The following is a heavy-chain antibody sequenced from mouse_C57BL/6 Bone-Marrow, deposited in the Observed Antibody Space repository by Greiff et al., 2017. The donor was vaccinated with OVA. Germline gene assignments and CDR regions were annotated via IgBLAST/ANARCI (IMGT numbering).Heavy chain of an antibody. J-gene: IGHJ1*03. CDR2: SRNKANDYTT. Sequence: EVKVVESGGGLVQSGRSLRLSCATSGFTFSDFYMEWVRQAPGKGLEWIAASRNKANDYTTEYSASVKGRFIVSRDTSQSILYLQMNALRAEDTAIYYCARGRYFDVWGTGTTVTVSS. CDR1: GFTFSDFY. CDR3: ARGRYFDV. V-gene: IGHV7-1*01.